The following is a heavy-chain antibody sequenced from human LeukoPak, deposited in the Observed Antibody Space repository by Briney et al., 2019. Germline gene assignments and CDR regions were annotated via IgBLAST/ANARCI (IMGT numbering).Heavy chain of an antibody. J-gene: IGHJ3*02. V-gene: IGHV3-48*03. CDR2: ISSSGSTI. D-gene: IGHD1-1*01. Sequence: GGSLRLSCAASGFTFSSYEMNWVRQAPGKGLEGVSYISSSGSTIYYADSVKGRFTISRDNAKNSLYLQMNSLRAEDTAVYYCARDGRGTTGTTYDAFDIWGQGTMVTVSS. CDR1: GFTFSSYE. CDR3: ARDGRGTTGTTYDAFDI.